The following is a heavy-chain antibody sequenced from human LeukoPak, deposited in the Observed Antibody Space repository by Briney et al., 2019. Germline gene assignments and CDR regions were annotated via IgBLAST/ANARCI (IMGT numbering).Heavy chain of an antibody. V-gene: IGHV3-21*01. J-gene: IGHJ6*03. CDR2: ITASSTAI. D-gene: IGHD1-1*01. CDR1: GFTFNTYT. Sequence: GGSLRLSCAASGFTFNTYTMNWVRQAPGKGLEWVSSITASSTAIYSADSVKGRFTISRDNSKNTVYLQMNSLRAEDTAVYFCAKEYGYDYNYFYSMDVWGKGTTVTISS. CDR3: AKEYGYDYNYFYSMDV.